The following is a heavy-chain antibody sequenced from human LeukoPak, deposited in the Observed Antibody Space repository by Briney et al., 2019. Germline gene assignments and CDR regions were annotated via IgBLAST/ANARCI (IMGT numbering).Heavy chain of an antibody. V-gene: IGHV3-23*01. Sequence: GGFLRLSCAASGFTFSSYAMSWVRQAPGKGLEWVSAISGSGGSTYYADSVKGRFTISRDNSKNTLYLQMNSLRAEDTAVYYCAKVAIYYDSSGYYYFDYWGQGTLVTVSS. CDR1: GFTFSSYA. D-gene: IGHD3-22*01. CDR2: ISGSGGST. CDR3: AKVAIYYDSSGYYYFDY. J-gene: IGHJ4*02.